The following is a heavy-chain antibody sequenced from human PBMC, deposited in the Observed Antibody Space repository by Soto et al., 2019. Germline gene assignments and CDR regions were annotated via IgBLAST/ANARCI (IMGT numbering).Heavy chain of an antibody. CDR3: AKRPLTAAGFDY. V-gene: IGHV3-23*01. Sequence: EVQLLESGGGLVQPGGSLRLSCAASGFTFSNYAMTWVRPAPGKGLEWVSVITGSGGGTYFVDSVKGRFTISRDNSKNTVYLQMISLRAEDTAVYYCAKRPLTAAGFDYWGQGTLVTVSS. CDR1: GFTFSNYA. D-gene: IGHD6-13*01. CDR2: ITGSGGGT. J-gene: IGHJ4*02.